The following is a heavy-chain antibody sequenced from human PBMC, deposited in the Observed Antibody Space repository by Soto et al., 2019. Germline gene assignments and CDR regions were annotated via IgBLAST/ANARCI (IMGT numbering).Heavy chain of an antibody. CDR2: IIPIFGTA. CDR3: ARGRYSSGWYRGEDY. CDR1: GGTFSSYA. Sequence: ASVKVSCKASGGTFSSYAISWVRQAPGQGLEWMGGIIPIFGTANYAQKFQGRVTITADESTSTAYMELSSLRSEDTAVYYCARGRYSSGWYRGEDYWGQGTLATVSS. V-gene: IGHV1-69*13. D-gene: IGHD6-19*01. J-gene: IGHJ4*02.